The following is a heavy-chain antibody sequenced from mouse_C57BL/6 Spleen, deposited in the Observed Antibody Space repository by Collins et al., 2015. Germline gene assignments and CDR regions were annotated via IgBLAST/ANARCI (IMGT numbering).Heavy chain of an antibody. V-gene: IGHV6-6*02. CDR2: IRLKSDNYAT. CDR3: TLCYGSSPFDY. D-gene: IGHD1-1*01. CDR1: GFTFSSYW. J-gene: IGHJ2*01. Sequence: EVKLEESGGGLVQPGGSMKLSCVASGFTFSSYWMSWVRQSPEKGLEWVAEIRLKSDNYATHYAESVKGKFTISRDDSKSRLYLQMNSLRAEDTGIYYCTLCYGSSPFDYWGQGTTLTVSS.